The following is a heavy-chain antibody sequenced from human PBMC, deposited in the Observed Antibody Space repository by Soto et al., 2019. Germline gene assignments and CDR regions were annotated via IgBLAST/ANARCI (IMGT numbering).Heavy chain of an antibody. CDR3: ATVATGSYNWFDP. J-gene: IGHJ5*02. D-gene: IGHD5-12*01. Sequence: EVQLVESGGGLVQPGGSLRLSCAASGFTFSSYWMHWVRQGPGKGLVWVARINSDGRRTNYADSVKGRFTISRDNAKNTVYLQMNSLASEDTAVYYWATVATGSYNWFDPWGEGTLVTVSS. CDR2: INSDGRRT. V-gene: IGHV3-74*01. CDR1: GFTFSSYW.